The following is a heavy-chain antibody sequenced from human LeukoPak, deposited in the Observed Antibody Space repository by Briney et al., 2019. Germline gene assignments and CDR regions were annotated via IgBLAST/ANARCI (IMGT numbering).Heavy chain of an antibody. CDR1: GFTFSSYS. V-gene: IGHV3-21*01. D-gene: IGHD1-26*01. CDR2: ISSSSSYI. J-gene: IGHJ4*02. CDR3: ARGPYGIVGAMSPY. Sequence: GGSLRLSCAASGFTFSSYSMNWVRQAPGKGLEWVSSISSSSSYIYYADSVKGRFTISRDTAKNSLYLQMNSLRAEDTAVYYCARGPYGIVGAMSPYWGQGTLVTVSS.